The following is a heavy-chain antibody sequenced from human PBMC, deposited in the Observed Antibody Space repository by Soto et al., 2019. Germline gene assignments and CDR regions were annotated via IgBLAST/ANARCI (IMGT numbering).Heavy chain of an antibody. Sequence: QVQLVESGGGVVKPGRSLRLSCAASGFTFSSYAMHWVRQAPGKGLEGVAVISYDGSNKYYEDSVKGRFTISRDNXXTTMYLQMNSLRAEDRAVYYCARDRGTRRVSGMDVWGQGNTVTVSS. J-gene: IGHJ6*02. CDR3: ARDRGTRRVSGMDV. CDR2: ISYDGSNK. CDR1: GFTFSSYA. D-gene: IGHD3-10*01. V-gene: IGHV3-30-3*01.